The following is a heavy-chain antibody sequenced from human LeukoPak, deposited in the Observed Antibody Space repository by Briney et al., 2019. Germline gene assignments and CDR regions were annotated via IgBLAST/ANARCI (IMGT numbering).Heavy chain of an antibody. Sequence: SETLSLTCAVYGGSFSGYYWSWIRQSPGKGLEWIGEINHSGSTNYNPSLKSRVTISVDTSKNQFSLKLSSVTAADTAVYYCARAPYSLFDYWGQGTLVTVSS. CDR3: ARAPYSLFDY. V-gene: IGHV4-34*01. J-gene: IGHJ4*02. CDR1: GGSFSGYY. CDR2: INHSGST. D-gene: IGHD6-13*01.